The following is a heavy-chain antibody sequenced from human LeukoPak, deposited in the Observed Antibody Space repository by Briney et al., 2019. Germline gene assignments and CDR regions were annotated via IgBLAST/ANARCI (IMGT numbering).Heavy chain of an antibody. CDR1: GFIFSSSG. Sequence: PGGSLRLSCAASGFIFSSSGMYWVRLAPGKGLEWVAFIRYDGSKKYYADSVKGRFTISRDNSKNTLYLQMNSLRGEDTAVYYCAKDTSSYSSSWYKVDYWGQGTLVTVSS. CDR2: IRYDGSKK. CDR3: AKDTSSYSSSWYKVDY. J-gene: IGHJ4*02. D-gene: IGHD6-13*01. V-gene: IGHV3-30*02.